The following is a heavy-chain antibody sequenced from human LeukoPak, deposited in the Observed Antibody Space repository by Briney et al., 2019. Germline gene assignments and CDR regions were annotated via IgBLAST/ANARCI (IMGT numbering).Heavy chain of an antibody. Sequence: ASVKVSCKVSGYTLTELSMHWVRQAPGEGLEWMGGFDPEDGETIYAQKFQGRVTMTEDTSTDTAYMELSSLRSEDTAVYYCATVGRLLWFGKNWFDPWGQGTLVTVSS. CDR2: FDPEDGET. J-gene: IGHJ5*02. CDR3: ATVGRLLWFGKNWFDP. CDR1: GYTLTELS. D-gene: IGHD3-10*01. V-gene: IGHV1-24*01.